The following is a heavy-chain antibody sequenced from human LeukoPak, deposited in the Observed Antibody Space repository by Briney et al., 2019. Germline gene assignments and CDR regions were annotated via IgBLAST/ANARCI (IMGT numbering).Heavy chain of an antibody. Sequence: GGSLRLSCAASGNYWMHWVRQAPGKGLLWVSHINSDGSWTSYADSVKGRFTISKDNAKNTVYLQMNNLRAEDTAVYYCVSFYETDWGRGTLVTVSS. CDR1: GNYW. D-gene: IGHD2/OR15-2a*01. J-gene: IGHJ4*02. CDR2: INSDGSWT. CDR3: VSFYETD. V-gene: IGHV3-74*01.